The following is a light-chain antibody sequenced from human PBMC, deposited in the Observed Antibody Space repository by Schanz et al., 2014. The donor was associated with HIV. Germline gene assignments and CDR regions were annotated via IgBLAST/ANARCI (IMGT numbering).Light chain of an antibody. CDR2: SNN. CDR1: SSNTAVNP. Sequence: QSVLTQPPSASGTPGQGVTISCSGTSSNTAVNPVDWYFPPPGTAPKLLLYSNNQRPSGVPDRFSGSKSGTSASLAISGLQSEDEADYYCAAWDDSLNGVVFGGGTKLTVL. V-gene: IGLV1-44*01. CDR3: AAWDDSLNGVV. J-gene: IGLJ2*01.